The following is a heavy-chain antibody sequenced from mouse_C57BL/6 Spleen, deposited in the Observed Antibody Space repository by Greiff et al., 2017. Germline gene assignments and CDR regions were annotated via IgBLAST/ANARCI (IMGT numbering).Heavy chain of an antibody. CDR1: GYAFTNYL. Sequence: QVQLQQSGAELVRPGTSVKVSCKASGYAFTNYLIEWVKQRPGQGLEGIGVINPGSGGTNYNEKFKGKATLTADKSSSTAYMQLSSLTSEDSAVYFCARSITTVVADYWGQGTTLSVSS. J-gene: IGHJ2*01. D-gene: IGHD1-1*01. CDR2: INPGSGGT. CDR3: ARSITTVVADY. V-gene: IGHV1-54*01.